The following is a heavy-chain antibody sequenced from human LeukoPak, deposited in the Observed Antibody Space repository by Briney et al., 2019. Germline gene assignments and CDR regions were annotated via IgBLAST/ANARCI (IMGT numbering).Heavy chain of an antibody. CDR3: ARSYYAFWSGYSSRVLDY. CDR2: INPNSGGT. CDR1: GYTFTGYY. Sequence: GASVKVSCKASGYTFTGYYMHWVRQAPGQGLEWMGWINPNSGGTNYAQKFQGRVTMTRDTSISTAYMELSRLRSDDTAVYYCARSYYAFWSGYSSRVLDYWGQGTLVTVSS. J-gene: IGHJ4*02. V-gene: IGHV1-2*02. D-gene: IGHD3-3*01.